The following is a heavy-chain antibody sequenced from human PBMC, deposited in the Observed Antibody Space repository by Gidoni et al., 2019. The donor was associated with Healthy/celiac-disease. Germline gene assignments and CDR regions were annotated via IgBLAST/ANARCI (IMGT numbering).Heavy chain of an antibody. J-gene: IGHJ4*02. D-gene: IGHD2-15*01. CDR1: GFTFSSYA. CDR2: ISGSGGST. Sequence: EVQLLESGGGLVQPGGSLRLSCAASGFTFSSYAMSWVRQAPGKGLEWVSAISGSGGSTYYADSVKGRFTISRDNSKNTLYLQMNSLRAEDTAVYYCAKVPYCSGGSCRVYDYWGQGTLVTVSS. V-gene: IGHV3-23*01. CDR3: AKVPYCSGGSCRVYDY.